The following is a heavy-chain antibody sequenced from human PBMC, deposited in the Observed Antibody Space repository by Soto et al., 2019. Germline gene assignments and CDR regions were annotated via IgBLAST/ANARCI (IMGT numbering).Heavy chain of an antibody. CDR2: AYYRSRWLY. D-gene: IGHD1-26*01. Sequence: PSQTLSLTCGICGDSVSNNGATWNWIRQSPSRGLEWLGRAYYRSRWLYDYATSVRGRITINPDTSKNQSSLQLNSVTPEDTAVYYCARDPPDFNSGFDYWGQGTLVTVSS. CDR1: GDSVSNNGAT. J-gene: IGHJ4*02. CDR3: ARDPPDFNSGFDY. V-gene: IGHV6-1*01.